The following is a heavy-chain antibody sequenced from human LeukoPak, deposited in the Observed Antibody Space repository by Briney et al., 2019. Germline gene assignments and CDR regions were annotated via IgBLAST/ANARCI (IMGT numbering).Heavy chain of an antibody. CDR3: AKDSINYAMDV. CDR2: ISWNSGSI. J-gene: IGHJ6*02. CDR1: GFTFDDYR. Sequence: TGRSLRLSCTASGFTFDDYRMNWVRQAPGKGLEWVSGISWNSGSIGYADSVKGRFTISRDNAKNSLYLQMNSLRPEDTALYYCAKDSINYAMDVWGQGTTVTVSS. D-gene: IGHD2/OR15-2a*01. V-gene: IGHV3-9*01.